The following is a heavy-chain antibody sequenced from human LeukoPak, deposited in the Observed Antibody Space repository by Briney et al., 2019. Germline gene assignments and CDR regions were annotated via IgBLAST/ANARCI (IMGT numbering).Heavy chain of an antibody. CDR3: ARRGRNSSGWQDYL. Sequence: KPSETQSLTCTVSGGSISSYYWSGIRQPPGKGLEWIANIYHTGSTNYNPSLSSRVTISIDTAKNQFSLKLTSVTAADTAVYYCARRGRNSSGWQDYLWRQGTLVTVSS. J-gene: IGHJ4*02. CDR1: GGSISSYY. CDR2: IYHTGST. D-gene: IGHD6-25*01. V-gene: IGHV4-59*01.